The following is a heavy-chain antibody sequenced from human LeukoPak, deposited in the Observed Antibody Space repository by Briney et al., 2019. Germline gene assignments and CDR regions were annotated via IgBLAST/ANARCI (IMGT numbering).Heavy chain of an antibody. J-gene: IGHJ6*03. CDR1: GFTFSSYW. CDR2: IKQDGSEK. Sequence: GGSLRLSCAASGFTFSSYWMSWVRQAPGKGLEWVANIKQDGSEKYYVDSVKGRFTISRDNAKNSLYLQMNSLRAEDTAVYYCARGYGSGYYYYYMDVWGKGTTVTVSS. V-gene: IGHV3-7*01. CDR3: ARGYGSGYYYYYMDV. D-gene: IGHD3-10*01.